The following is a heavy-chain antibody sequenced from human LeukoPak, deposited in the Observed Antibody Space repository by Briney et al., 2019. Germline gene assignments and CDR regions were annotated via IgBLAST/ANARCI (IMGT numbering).Heavy chain of an antibody. Sequence: GGSLRLSCAASGFTFSNTWMSWVRQAPGKGLEWVGRIKSKTDGGTTDYAAPVKGRFTISRDDSKNTMYLQMNSLTNEDTAVYYCNTAGYSRYAGGQGTLVTVSS. CDR3: NTAGYSRYA. V-gene: IGHV3-15*01. D-gene: IGHD6-13*01. CDR2: IKSKTDGGTT. J-gene: IGHJ4*02. CDR1: GFTFSNTW.